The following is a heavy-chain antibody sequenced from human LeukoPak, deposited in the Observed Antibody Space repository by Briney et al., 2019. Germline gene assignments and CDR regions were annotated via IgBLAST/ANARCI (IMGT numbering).Heavy chain of an antibody. Sequence: ASVKVSCKASGYTFTSYGISWVRQAPGQGLEWMGWISAYNGNTNYAQKLQGRVTMTTDTSTSTAYMELRSLRSDDTAVYYFARDLHNYYDSSGYYPDAFDIWGQGTMVTVSS. CDR1: GYTFTSYG. CDR3: ARDLHNYYDSSGYYPDAFDI. D-gene: IGHD3-22*01. J-gene: IGHJ3*02. V-gene: IGHV1-18*01. CDR2: ISAYNGNT.